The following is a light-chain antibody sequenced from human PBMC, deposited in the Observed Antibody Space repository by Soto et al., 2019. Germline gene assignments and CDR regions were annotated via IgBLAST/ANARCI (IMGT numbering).Light chain of an antibody. CDR2: GAS. CDR3: QQYGSSSWT. V-gene: IGKV3-15*01. Sequence: IMLTQSPATLSLSPWQAAAFFXRASQSVGGNLAWYQQKPGQAPRLLIYGASTRATGLPARFSGSGSGTEFTLTISRLEPEDFAVYYCQQYGSSSWTFGQGTKVDIK. J-gene: IGKJ1*01. CDR1: QSVGGN.